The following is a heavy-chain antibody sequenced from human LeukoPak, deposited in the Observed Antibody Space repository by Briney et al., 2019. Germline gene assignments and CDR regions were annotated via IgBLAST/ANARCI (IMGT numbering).Heavy chain of an antibody. J-gene: IGHJ5*02. CDR3: ARDDAASYYSWFGT. CDR2: IHYSGST. D-gene: IGHD1-26*01. V-gene: IGHV4-39*07. CDR1: GGSIRTSSYY. Sequence: SETLSLTCIVSGGSIRTSSYYWGWIRQPPGKGLEWIGSIHYSGSTYYNPSLKSRVTISVESTQFSLNLMSVTPADTATYYCARDDAASYYSWFGTWGQGILVTVSS.